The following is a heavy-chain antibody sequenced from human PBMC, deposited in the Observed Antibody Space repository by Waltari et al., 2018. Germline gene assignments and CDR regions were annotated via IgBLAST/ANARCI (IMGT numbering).Heavy chain of an antibody. CDR2: IANSGSS. D-gene: IGHD1-1*01. CDR3: AKRSDWKSFFDH. V-gene: IGHV4-39*01. Sequence: QLLLQESGPGLVKPSETLSPTCHVSGSSMRNITSYWAWIRQPPGKGLEWLGGIANSGSSYYNPSLTSRVTMSVDTSKNLLSLRLTSVTAADTAIYYCAKRSDWKSFFDHWGHGTLVTVSS. J-gene: IGHJ4*01. CDR1: GSSMRNITSY.